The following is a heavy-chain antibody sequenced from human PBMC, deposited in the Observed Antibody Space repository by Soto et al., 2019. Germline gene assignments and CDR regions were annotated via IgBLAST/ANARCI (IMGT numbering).Heavy chain of an antibody. V-gene: IGHV5-51*01. Sequence: PGESLKISCKGSGYSFTSYWIGWVRQMPGKGLEWMGIIYPGDSDTRYSPSFQGQVTISADKSISTAYLQWSSLKASDTAMYYCARQATPYGDYEDDPYYYYGMDGWGQGTTVTVSS. CDR3: ARQATPYGDYEDDPYYYYGMDG. CDR1: GYSFTSYW. J-gene: IGHJ6*02. CDR2: IYPGDSDT. D-gene: IGHD4-17*01.